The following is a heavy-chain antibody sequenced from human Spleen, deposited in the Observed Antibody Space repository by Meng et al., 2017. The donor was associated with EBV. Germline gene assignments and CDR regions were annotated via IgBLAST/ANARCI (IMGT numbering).Heavy chain of an antibody. CDR1: GYTFTFYG. CDR3: ARDPSSYSSGWYVPFDY. Sequence: VLSWAEVKKPGSALKVSCKASGYTFTFYGISCVQQATGQGLEWMGWISAYNGNTNYAQKLQGRVTMTTDTSTSTAYMELRSLRSDDTAVYYCARDPSSYSSGWYVPFDYWGQGTLVTVSS. J-gene: IGHJ4*02. V-gene: IGHV1-18*01. D-gene: IGHD6-19*01. CDR2: ISAYNGNT.